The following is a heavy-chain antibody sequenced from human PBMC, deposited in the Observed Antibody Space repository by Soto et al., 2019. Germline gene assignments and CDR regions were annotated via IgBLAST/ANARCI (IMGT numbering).Heavy chain of an antibody. Sequence: QVQLVQSGAEVKKPGASVKVSCKASGYTFTSYDINWVRQATGQGLEWMGWMNPNSGNTGYAQKFQGRVTMTRNTSISTAYMELSSLGSEDTAVYYCATVYCTNGVCLLDYWGQGTLVTVSS. V-gene: IGHV1-8*01. CDR1: GYTFTSYD. D-gene: IGHD2-8*01. CDR3: ATVYCTNGVCLLDY. J-gene: IGHJ4*02. CDR2: MNPNSGNT.